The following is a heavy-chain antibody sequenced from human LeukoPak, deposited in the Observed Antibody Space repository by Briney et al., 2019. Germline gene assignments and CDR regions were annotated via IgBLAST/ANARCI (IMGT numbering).Heavy chain of an antibody. CDR2: IRGSGGST. V-gene: IGHV3-23*01. J-gene: IGHJ5*02. CDR1: GFTFSSYA. Sequence: GSLSLTCAASGFTFSSYAMSWVRQAPGKGLEWVSAIRGSGGSTYYADSVKGRFTIPRDNSKNTLYLQRNSLRAEDTAVYYCAKDQGSGWTRVAFDPWGQGTLVTVSS. D-gene: IGHD6-19*01. CDR3: AKDQGSGWTRVAFDP.